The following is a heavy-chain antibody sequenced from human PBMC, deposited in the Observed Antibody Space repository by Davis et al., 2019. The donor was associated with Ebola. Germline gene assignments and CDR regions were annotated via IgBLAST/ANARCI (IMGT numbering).Heavy chain of an antibody. D-gene: IGHD3-9*01. Sequence: PGGSLRLSCAASGFTFSSYWMSWVRQAPGKGLEWVANIKQDGSEKYYVDSVKGRFTISRDNAKNSLYLQMNSLRAEDTAVYYCARGPDILTGVFNWFDPWGQGTLVTVSS. J-gene: IGHJ5*02. CDR3: ARGPDILTGVFNWFDP. CDR2: IKQDGSEK. CDR1: GFTFSSYW. V-gene: IGHV3-7*03.